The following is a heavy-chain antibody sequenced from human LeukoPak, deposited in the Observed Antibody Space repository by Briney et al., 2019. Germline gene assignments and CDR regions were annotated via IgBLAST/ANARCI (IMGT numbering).Heavy chain of an antibody. J-gene: IGHJ4*02. CDR3: ARESESSGWYDY. V-gene: IGHV3-43*02. CDR2: ISRDGGST. CDR1: GFMFHDYA. Sequence: GGSLRLSCAAPGFMFHDYAIHWVRQAPGKGLEWVSLISRDGGSTFYADSVKGRFTISRDNSKNSLYLQMNSLRSDDTALYYCARESESSGWYDYWGQGTLVTLSS. D-gene: IGHD6-19*01.